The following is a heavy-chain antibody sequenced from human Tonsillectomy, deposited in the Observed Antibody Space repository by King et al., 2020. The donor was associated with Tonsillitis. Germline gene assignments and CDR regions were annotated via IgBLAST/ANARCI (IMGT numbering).Heavy chain of an antibody. D-gene: IGHD6-6*01. V-gene: IGHV3-33*06. Sequence: VQLVESGGGVVQPGRSLRLSCAASGFTFSSYGLHWVRQAPGKGLEWGSFIWSDGSNKYYADSVKGRFTISRDNSKNTGYLQMNSLRAEDTAVYYCAKERSGSASFYYNYYMDVWGKGTTVTVSS. CDR1: GFTFSSYG. CDR2: IWSDGSNK. J-gene: IGHJ6*03. CDR3: AKERSGSASFYYNYYMDV.